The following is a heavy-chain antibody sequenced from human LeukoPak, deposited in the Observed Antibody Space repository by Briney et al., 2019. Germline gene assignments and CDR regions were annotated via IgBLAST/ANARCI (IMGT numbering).Heavy chain of an antibody. D-gene: IGHD1-26*01. J-gene: IGHJ4*02. CDR1: GFTFSSYA. Sequence: TGRSLRLSCAASGFTFSSYAMSWVRQAPGKGLEWVSAISGSGGSTYYADSVKGRFTISRDNSKNTLYLQMNSLRAEDTAVYYCAKSGVEGSGSYDYWGQGTLVTVSS. CDR3: AKSGVEGSGSYDY. V-gene: IGHV3-23*01. CDR2: ISGSGGST.